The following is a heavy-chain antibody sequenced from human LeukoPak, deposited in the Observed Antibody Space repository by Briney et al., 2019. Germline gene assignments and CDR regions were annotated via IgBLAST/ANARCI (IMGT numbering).Heavy chain of an antibody. V-gene: IGHV1-8*01. Sequence: ASVKVSCKASGYTFTSYDINWVRQATGQGLEWMGWMNPNSGNTGYAQKFQGRVSMTRNTSISTAYMELSRVRCENTAVYYCASRLSRRAYYHFDYWGQGTLVNVSS. J-gene: IGHJ4*02. D-gene: IGHD3-3*01. CDR1: GYTFTSYD. CDR3: ASRLSRRAYYHFDY. CDR2: MNPNSGNT.